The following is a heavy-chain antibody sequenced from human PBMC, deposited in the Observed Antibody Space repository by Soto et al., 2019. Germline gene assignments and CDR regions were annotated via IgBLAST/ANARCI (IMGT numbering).Heavy chain of an antibody. CDR3: ASHLVMTGTRGFDH. J-gene: IGHJ4*02. D-gene: IGHD3-9*01. CDR1: SGSISSSNW. Sequence: QVQLQESGPGLVKPSGTLSLTCAVSSGSISSSNWWSWVRQPPGKGLEWSGEIAHTEHTNYNPSLKRRVTISVDKSKNQFSLRLSSVTAADTAVYYCASHLVMTGTRGFDHWGQGTLVTVSS. V-gene: IGHV4-4*02. CDR2: IAHTEHT.